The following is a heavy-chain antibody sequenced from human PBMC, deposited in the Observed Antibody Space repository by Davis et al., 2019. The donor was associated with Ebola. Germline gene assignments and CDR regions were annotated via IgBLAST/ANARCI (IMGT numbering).Heavy chain of an antibody. D-gene: IGHD6-6*01. CDR3: ARGPIYSSSSGGLGY. Sequence: MPSETLSLTCTVSGASISSENYFWAWIRQPPGKGLEWIGSIYYTGSTYYSPSLKSRVTISVDTSKNQFSLKLSSVTAADTAVYYCARGPIYSSSSGGLGYWGQGTLVTVSS. V-gene: IGHV4-39*07. CDR2: IYYTGST. J-gene: IGHJ4*02. CDR1: GASISSENYF.